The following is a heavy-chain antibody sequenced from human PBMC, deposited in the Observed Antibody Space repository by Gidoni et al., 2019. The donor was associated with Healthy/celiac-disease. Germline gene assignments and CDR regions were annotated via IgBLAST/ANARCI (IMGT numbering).Heavy chain of an antibody. CDR2: INSDGSST. CDR3: ARWLGNSIVGATRAFDI. Sequence: EVQLVESGGGLVQPGGSLRLSCAASGFTFSSSWMHWVRQAPGKGLVWVSRINSDGSSTSYADSVKGRFTISRDNAKNTLYLQMNSLRAEDTAVYYCARWLGNSIVGATRAFDIWGQGTMVTVSS. V-gene: IGHV3-74*01. D-gene: IGHD1-26*01. CDR1: GFTFSSSW. J-gene: IGHJ3*02.